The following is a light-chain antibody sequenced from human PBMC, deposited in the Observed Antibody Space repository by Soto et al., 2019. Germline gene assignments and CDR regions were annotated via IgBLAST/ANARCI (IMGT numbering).Light chain of an antibody. CDR2: KAS. CDR1: QSISSW. V-gene: IGKV1-5*03. Sequence: DIQMTQSPSTLSASVGDRVTITCRASQSISSWLAWYQQKPGKAPKLLINKASTLESGVPSRFSGSGSGTEFTLTISSLQPDDFATYYCQQYISYSAITFGQGTKLQIK. CDR3: QQYISYSAIT. J-gene: IGKJ2*01.